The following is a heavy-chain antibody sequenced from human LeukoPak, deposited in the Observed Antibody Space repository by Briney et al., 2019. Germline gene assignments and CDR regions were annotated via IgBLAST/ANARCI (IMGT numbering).Heavy chain of an antibody. Sequence: SVKVSCKASGGTFSSYVISWVRQAPGQGLEWMRRIIPILGIANYAQKFQGRVTITADKSMSTAYMELSSLRSEDTAVYYCARELNSGSYFWIDYWGQGTLVTVSS. V-gene: IGHV1-69*04. CDR1: GGTFSSYV. CDR3: ARELNSGSYFWIDY. CDR2: IIPILGIA. D-gene: IGHD1-26*01. J-gene: IGHJ4*02.